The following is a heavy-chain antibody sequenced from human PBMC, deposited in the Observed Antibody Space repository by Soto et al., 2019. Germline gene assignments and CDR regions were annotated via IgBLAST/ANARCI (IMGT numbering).Heavy chain of an antibody. J-gene: IGHJ4*02. CDR3: ARAVAVDADFDY. CDR2: IXAGNGXT. CDR1: GYTFTAYA. D-gene: IGHD6-19*01. V-gene: IGHV1-3*01. Sequence: XVKVSCKASGYTFTAYAMHWVRQAPGQRLEWMGWIXAGNGXTKYSQKFQGXXTITRDTXXXTDYMELSSLRSEDTAVYYCARAVAVDADFDYWGQGTLVTVSS.